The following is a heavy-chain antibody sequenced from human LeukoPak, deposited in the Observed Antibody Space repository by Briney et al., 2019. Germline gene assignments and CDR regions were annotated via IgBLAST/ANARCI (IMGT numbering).Heavy chain of an antibody. CDR2: IIPILGIA. V-gene: IGHV1-69*04. Sequence: SVKLSCKASGGTFSSYAISWVRQAPGQGLEWMGRIIPILGIANYAQKFQGRVTITADKSTSTAYMELSSLRSEDTAVYYCARGGAAAGTFWFDPWGQGTLVTVSS. CDR1: GGTFSSYA. D-gene: IGHD6-13*01. CDR3: ARGGAAAGTFWFDP. J-gene: IGHJ5*02.